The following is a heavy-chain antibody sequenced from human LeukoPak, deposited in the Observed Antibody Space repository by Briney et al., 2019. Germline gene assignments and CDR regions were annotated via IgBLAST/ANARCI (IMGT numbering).Heavy chain of an antibody. CDR1: GGSISSGNYY. CDR2: IYSSGST. Sequence: SETLSLTCTVSGGSISSGNYYWSWIRQPAGKGLEWIGRIYSSGSTNYNPSLKSRVTISVDTSKNQFSLKLSSVTAADTAVYYCARQANYYDSSGPFGWFDPWGQGTLVTVSS. D-gene: IGHD3-22*01. V-gene: IGHV4-61*02. J-gene: IGHJ5*02. CDR3: ARQANYYDSSGPFGWFDP.